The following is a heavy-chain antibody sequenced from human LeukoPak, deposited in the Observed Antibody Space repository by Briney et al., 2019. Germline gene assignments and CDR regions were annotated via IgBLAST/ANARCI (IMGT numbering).Heavy chain of an antibody. CDR3: ARHKLGGLVLDAFDI. Sequence: SETLSLTCTVSGGSISSSSYYWGWIRQPPGKGLEWIGSIYYSGSTNYNPSLKSRVTISVDTSKNQFSLKLSSVTAADTAVYYCARHKLGGLVLDAFDIWGQGTMVTVSS. V-gene: IGHV4-39*01. D-gene: IGHD6-19*01. CDR1: GGSISSSSYY. CDR2: IYYSGST. J-gene: IGHJ3*02.